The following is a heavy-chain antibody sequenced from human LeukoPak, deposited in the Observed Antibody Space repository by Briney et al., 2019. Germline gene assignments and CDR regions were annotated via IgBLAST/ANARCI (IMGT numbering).Heavy chain of an antibody. J-gene: IGHJ4*02. CDR3: ARERQQPYYFDY. CDR1: GYTFTNFY. V-gene: IGHV1-46*03. Sequence: ASVKVSCKASGYTFTNFYIHWVRQAPGQGLEWMGIINPSGGSTSYTQKFQGRVTMTRDTSTSTVYMELSSLRSEDTAVYSCARERQQPYYFDYWGQGTLVTVSS. D-gene: IGHD6-13*01. CDR2: INPSGGST.